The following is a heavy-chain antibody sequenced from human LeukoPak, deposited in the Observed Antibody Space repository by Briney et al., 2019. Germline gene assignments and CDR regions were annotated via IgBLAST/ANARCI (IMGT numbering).Heavy chain of an antibody. Sequence: GGSLRLSCAASGFTFRNSWMHWVRQAPGKGLVWVSRINDDGSTTNYADSVKGRFTISRDNAKNTLYLQMNSLSGEDTAVYYCAGTWAKYYFDSWGQGTLVTVSS. CDR3: AGTWAKYYFDS. CDR2: INDDGSTT. V-gene: IGHV3-74*01. J-gene: IGHJ4*02. D-gene: IGHD1/OR15-1a*01. CDR1: GFTFRNSW.